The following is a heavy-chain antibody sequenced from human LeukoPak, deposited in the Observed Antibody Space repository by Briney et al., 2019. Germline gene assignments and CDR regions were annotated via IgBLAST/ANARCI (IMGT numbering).Heavy chain of an antibody. CDR1: GFTFSDYY. CDR3: AKGEYNWNYIDYFDY. Sequence: PGGSLRLSCAASGFTFSDYYMSWIRRAPGKGLEWGSYISSSGSTIYYADSVKGRFTISRDNAKNSLYLQMNSLRAEDTAVYYCAKGEYNWNYIDYFDYWGQGTLVTVSS. CDR2: ISSSGSTI. V-gene: IGHV3-11*01. J-gene: IGHJ4*02. D-gene: IGHD1-7*01.